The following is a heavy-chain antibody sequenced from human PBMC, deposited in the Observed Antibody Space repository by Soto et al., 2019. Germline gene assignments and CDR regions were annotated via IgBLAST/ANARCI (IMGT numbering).Heavy chain of an antibody. CDR2: ISGSGGST. D-gene: IGHD2-8*01. CDR1: GFTFSSYA. CDR3: AKEGPGYCTNGVCFLDAFDI. V-gene: IGHV3-23*01. Sequence: EVQLLESGGGLVQPGGSLRLSCAASGFTFSSYAMSWVRQAPGKGLEWVSAISGSGGSTYYADSVKGRFTISRDKSKNTLYLQMNSLRAEDTAVYYCAKEGPGYCTNGVCFLDAFDIWGQGTMVTVSS. J-gene: IGHJ3*02.